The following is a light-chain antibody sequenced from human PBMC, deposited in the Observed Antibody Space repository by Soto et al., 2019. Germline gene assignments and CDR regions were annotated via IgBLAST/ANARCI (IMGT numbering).Light chain of an antibody. V-gene: IGKV2D-29*01. CDR2: DAS. CDR3: QHSDNWPRR. CDR1: QSLLHITGETF. Sequence: DVVMTQTPLSLSVAPGQPASISCKSSQSLLHITGETFLFWYQQKPGQPPRLLIYDASTRATRIPSRFSGSGSGTEFTLTISSLQSEDFTVYYCQHSDNWPRRFGQGTKVAIK. J-gene: IGKJ1*01.